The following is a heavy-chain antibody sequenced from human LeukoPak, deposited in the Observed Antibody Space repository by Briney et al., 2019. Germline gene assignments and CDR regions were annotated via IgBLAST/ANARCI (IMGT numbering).Heavy chain of an antibody. D-gene: IGHD5-12*01. CDR3: ARVLPLSGYESLIHYGMDV. CDR2: ISYDGSNK. CDR1: GFTFSSYA. V-gene: IGHV3-30*04. Sequence: GGSLRLSCAASGFTFSSYAMHWLRQAPGKGLEWVAVISYDGSNKYYADSVKGRFTISRDNSKNTLYLQMNSLRAEDTAVYYCARVLPLSGYESLIHYGMDVWGQGTTVTVSS. J-gene: IGHJ6*02.